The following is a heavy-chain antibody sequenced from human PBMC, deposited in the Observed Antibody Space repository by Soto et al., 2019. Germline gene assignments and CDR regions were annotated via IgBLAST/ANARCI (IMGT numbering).Heavy chain of an antibody. CDR1: GYSFTSYW. CDR2: IYPGDSDT. J-gene: IGHJ5*02. V-gene: IGHV5-51*01. CDR3: ARGYPENRYCSSTSCQNWFDP. D-gene: IGHD2-2*01. Sequence: PGESLKISCKGSGYSFTSYWIGWVRQMPGKGLEWMGIIYPGDSDTRYSPSFQGQVTISADKSISTAYLQWSSLKASDTAMYYCARGYPENRYCSSTSCQNWFDPWGQGTLVTVSS.